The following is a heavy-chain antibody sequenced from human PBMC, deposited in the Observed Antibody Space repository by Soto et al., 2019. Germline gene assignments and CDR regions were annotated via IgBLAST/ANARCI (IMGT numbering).Heavy chain of an antibody. V-gene: IGHV4-31*03. Sequence: SETLSLTCTVSGGSISSGGYYWSWIRQHPGKGLEWIGYIYYSGSTYYNPSLKSRVTISVDTSKNQFSLKLSSVTAADTAVYYCARSITIFEVVIIAPGWLAPWGQGTLVPVSS. CDR3: ARSITIFEVVIIAPGWLAP. D-gene: IGHD3-3*01. J-gene: IGHJ5*02. CDR1: GGSISSGGYY. CDR2: IYYSGST.